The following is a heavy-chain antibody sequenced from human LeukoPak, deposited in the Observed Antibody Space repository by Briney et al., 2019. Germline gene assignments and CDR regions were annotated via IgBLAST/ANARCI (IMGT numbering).Heavy chain of an antibody. CDR3: ARERSSSGGHSWFDP. CDR1: GGYIITSGHY. J-gene: IGHJ5*02. D-gene: IGHD4-23*01. Sequence: SETLSLTCTVSGGYIITSGHYWGWIRQPPGKGLEWIGSIYYTGVTSTNPFFRSRMSISVDTSKNQFSLNLIPVTAADAAVYYCARERSSSGGHSWFDPWGQGTLVTVSS. CDR2: IYYTGVT. V-gene: IGHV4-39*07.